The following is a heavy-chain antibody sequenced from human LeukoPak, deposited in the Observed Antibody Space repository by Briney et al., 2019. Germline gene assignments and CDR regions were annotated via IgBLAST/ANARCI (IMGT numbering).Heavy chain of an antibody. CDR2: IWYDGSNK. CDR1: GFTFSNYG. J-gene: IGHJ4*02. CDR3: ARVRGIQLWSHYFDY. V-gene: IGHV3-33*01. Sequence: GGSLRLSCTASGFTFSNYGMHWVRQAPGKGLEWVEVIWYDGSNKYYADYVKGRFTISRDNSKNTLYLQMNSLRAEDTAVYYCARVRGIQLWSHYFDYWGQGTLVTVSS. D-gene: IGHD5-18*01.